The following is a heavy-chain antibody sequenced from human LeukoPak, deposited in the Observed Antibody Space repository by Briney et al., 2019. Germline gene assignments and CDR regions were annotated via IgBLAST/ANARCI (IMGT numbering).Heavy chain of an antibody. CDR1: GFTFSSYS. CDR2: ISSSSSYI. V-gene: IGHV3-21*01. D-gene: IGHD3-10*01. Sequence: PGGSLRLSCAASGFTFSSYSMNWVRQAPGKGLEWVSSISSSSSYIYYADSVKGRFTISRDNSKNTLYLQMNSLRAEDTAVYYCAKEDVLLWFGEPDPFFDYWGQGTLVTVSS. CDR3: AKEDVLLWFGEPDPFFDY. J-gene: IGHJ4*02.